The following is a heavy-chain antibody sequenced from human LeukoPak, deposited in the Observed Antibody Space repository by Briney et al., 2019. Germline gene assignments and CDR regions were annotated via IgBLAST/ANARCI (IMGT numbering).Heavy chain of an antibody. Sequence: PSETLPLTCAVYGGSFSGYYWSWIRQPPGKGLEWIGEINHSGSTNYNPSLKSRVTISVDTSKNQFSLKLSSVTAADTAVYYCARPDGYSSSWGFQHWGQGTLVTVSS. J-gene: IGHJ1*01. D-gene: IGHD6-13*01. V-gene: IGHV4-34*01. CDR2: INHSGST. CDR1: GGSFSGYY. CDR3: ARPDGYSSSWGFQH.